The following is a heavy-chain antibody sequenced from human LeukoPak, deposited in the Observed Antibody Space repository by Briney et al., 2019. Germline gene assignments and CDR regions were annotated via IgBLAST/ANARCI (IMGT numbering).Heavy chain of an antibody. V-gene: IGHV3-48*01. CDR3: AKRVAAAGKFAFDI. D-gene: IGHD6-13*01. CDR1: RFTFSSYS. J-gene: IGHJ3*02. Sequence: PGGSLRLSCAASRFTFSSYSMNWVRQAPGKGLEWVSYISSSSSTTYYADSVKGRFTISRDNSKNTLYLQMNSLRAENTAVYYCAKRVAAAGKFAFDIWGQGTMVTVSS. CDR2: ISSSSSTT.